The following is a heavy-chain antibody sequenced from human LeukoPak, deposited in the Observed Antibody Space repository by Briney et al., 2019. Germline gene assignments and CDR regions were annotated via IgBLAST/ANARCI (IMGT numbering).Heavy chain of an antibody. V-gene: IGHV4-34*01. Sequence: KPSETLSLTCAVYGGSFSGYYWSWIRQPPGKGLEWIGEINHSGSTNYNPSLKSRVTISVDTSKNQFSLKLSSVTAADTAVYYCARAGITMVRGVMAGRSNWFDPWGQGTLVTVSS. CDR1: GGSFSGYY. J-gene: IGHJ5*02. D-gene: IGHD3-10*01. CDR3: ARAGITMVRGVMAGRSNWFDP. CDR2: INHSGST.